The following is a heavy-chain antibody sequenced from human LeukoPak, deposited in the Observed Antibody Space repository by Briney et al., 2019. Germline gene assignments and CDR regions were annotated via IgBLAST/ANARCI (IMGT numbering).Heavy chain of an antibody. J-gene: IGHJ1*01. CDR2: IYTSGST. CDR3: ARDFMVRGVRYFQH. Sequence: SETLSLTCTVSGGSISSGSYYWSWIRQPAGKGLEWIGRIYTSGSTNYNPSLKSRVTISVDTSKNQFSLKLSSVTAADTAVYYCARDFMVRGVRYFQHWGQGTLVTVSS. CDR1: GGSISSGSYY. D-gene: IGHD3-10*01. V-gene: IGHV4-61*02.